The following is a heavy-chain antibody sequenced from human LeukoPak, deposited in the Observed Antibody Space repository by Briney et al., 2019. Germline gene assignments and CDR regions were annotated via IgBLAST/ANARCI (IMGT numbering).Heavy chain of an antibody. CDR2: IYYSGST. J-gene: IGHJ4*02. CDR1: GGSISTYY. Sequence: SETLSLTCTVSGGSISTYYWSWIRQPPGKGLEWIGYIYYSGSTNCNPSLKSRVTISVDTSKNQFSLKLNSVTAADSAVYYCAYYGSGSHFDYWGQGTLVTVSS. CDR3: AYYGSGSHFDY. D-gene: IGHD3-10*01. V-gene: IGHV4-59*01.